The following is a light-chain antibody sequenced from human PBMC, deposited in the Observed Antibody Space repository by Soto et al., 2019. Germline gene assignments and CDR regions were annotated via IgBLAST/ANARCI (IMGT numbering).Light chain of an antibody. J-gene: IGLJ2*01. CDR2: DVS. CDR3: SSHRSSSTLVV. V-gene: IGLV2-14*03. CDR1: NSDIGGYNF. Sequence: QSVLTQPASVFGSPGQSITISCTGTNSDIGGYNFVSWYQQHPGKVPKLMIYDVSNRPSGVSDRFSGSKSGNTASLTISGLQAEDEADYYCSSHRSSSTLVVFGGGTKLTVL.